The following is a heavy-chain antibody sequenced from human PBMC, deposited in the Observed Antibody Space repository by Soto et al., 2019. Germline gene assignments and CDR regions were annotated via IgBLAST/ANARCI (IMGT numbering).Heavy chain of an antibody. J-gene: IGHJ5*02. Sequence: ASVKVSCKASGYTFTSYDINWVRQATGQGLEWMRWMNPNSGNTGYAQKFQGRVTMTRNTSISTAYMELSSLRSEDTAVYYCARASLQSIAVAGTKKVKFDPWGQGTLVTVSS. V-gene: IGHV1-8*01. D-gene: IGHD6-19*01. CDR1: GYTFTSYD. CDR3: ARASLQSIAVAGTKKVKFDP. CDR2: MNPNSGNT.